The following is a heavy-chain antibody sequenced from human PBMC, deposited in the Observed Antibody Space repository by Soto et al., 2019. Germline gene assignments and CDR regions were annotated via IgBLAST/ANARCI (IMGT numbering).Heavy chain of an antibody. CDR1: GGSIKSYY. CDR2: IYFSGSA. J-gene: IGHJ4*02. Sequence: SETLSLTCTVSGGSIKSYYWRWMRQPAGKGLEWIGRIYFSGSADYNPSLRSRVTMSVDTSRNQFSLRLTSVTAADTAVYYCARTGHGPTIFGITLDYWGQGTLVTVSS. CDR3: ARTGHGPTIFGITLDY. V-gene: IGHV4-4*07. D-gene: IGHD3-3*02.